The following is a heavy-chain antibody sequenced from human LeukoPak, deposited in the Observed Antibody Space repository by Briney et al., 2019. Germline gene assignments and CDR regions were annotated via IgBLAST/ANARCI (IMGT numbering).Heavy chain of an antibody. CDR1: GYTFTTYY. J-gene: IGHJ4*02. Sequence: APVKVSCKASGYTFTTYYMHWVRQAPGQGLEWMGMINPSGGNTSYAQKFQGRVTMTRDTSTSTVYMELSSLRSDDTAVYYCARIVDTTMIISYWGQGTLVTVSS. V-gene: IGHV1-46*03. CDR2: INPSGGNT. CDR3: ARIVDTTMIISY. D-gene: IGHD5-18*01.